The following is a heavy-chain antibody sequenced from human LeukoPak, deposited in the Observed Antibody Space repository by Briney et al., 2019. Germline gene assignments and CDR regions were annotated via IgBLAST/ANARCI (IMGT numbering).Heavy chain of an antibody. V-gene: IGHV4-4*08. Sequence: PSETLSLTCTVSGGSISSYYWSWIRQSPGKGLEWIVSINHSWSTYYNPSLKSRVTISVDTSKNQFSLKLTSVTAADTAVYYCARAPGTTFDYWGHGNVVTVSS. D-gene: IGHD4-17*01. CDR3: ARAPGTTFDY. CDR2: INHSWST. J-gene: IGHJ4*01. CDR1: GGSISSYY.